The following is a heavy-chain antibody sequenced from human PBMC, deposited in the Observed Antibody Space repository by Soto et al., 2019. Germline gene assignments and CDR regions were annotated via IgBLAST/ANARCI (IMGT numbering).Heavy chain of an antibody. J-gene: IGHJ4*02. V-gene: IGHV4-59*01. CDR2: IYYSGIT. CDR3: ARDNYGDYGGFDC. CDR1: GGSINGYY. D-gene: IGHD4-17*01. Sequence: QVQLQESGPGLVKPSETLSLTCTVSGGSINGYYWCWIRQPPGKGLEWIGYIYYSGITKNNPSLKSRVTISVDTSNNQFSLKLSSVTAADTAVYYCARDNYGDYGGFDCWGQGTLVTVSS.